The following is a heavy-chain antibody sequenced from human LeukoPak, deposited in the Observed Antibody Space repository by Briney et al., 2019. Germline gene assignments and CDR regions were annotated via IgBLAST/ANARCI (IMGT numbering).Heavy chain of an antibody. CDR2: IGDSGGAT. D-gene: IGHD2-2*01. Sequence: GGSLRLSCAASGFTSSSYAMSWVRQATGKGLEWVSAIGDSGGATNYADSVKGRFTISRDNSKNTLYLQMNSLRAEDTAVYYCAKRSCRSGICNFDYWGQGTLVTVSS. V-gene: IGHV3-23*01. J-gene: IGHJ4*02. CDR3: AKRSCRSGICNFDY. CDR1: GFTSSSYA.